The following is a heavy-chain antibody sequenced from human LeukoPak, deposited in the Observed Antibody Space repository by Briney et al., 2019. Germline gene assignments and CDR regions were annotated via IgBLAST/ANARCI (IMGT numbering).Heavy chain of an antibody. CDR3: AKSYSSGWYGPYY. D-gene: IGHD6-19*01. CDR1: GYTFSSYG. V-gene: IGHV3-33*06. Sequence: GGSLRLSCAASGYTFSSYGMHWVRQAPGKGLEWVAVIWYDGSNKYYADSVKGRFTISRDNSKNTLYLQMNSLRAEDTSVYYCAKSYSSGWYGPYYWGQGTLVTVSS. J-gene: IGHJ4*02. CDR2: IWYDGSNK.